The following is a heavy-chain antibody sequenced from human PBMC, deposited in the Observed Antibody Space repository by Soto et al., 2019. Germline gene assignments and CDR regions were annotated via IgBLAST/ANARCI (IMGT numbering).Heavy chain of an antibody. J-gene: IGHJ3*02. D-gene: IGHD2-15*01. Sequence: ASVKVSCKASGYTFTSYYMHWVRQAPGQGLEWMGIINPSGGRRSYAQKFQGRVTMTRDTSTSTVYMELSSLRSEDTAVYYCARPSRECSGGSCYLNPLPCCGFDIWGQGTMVTVSS. CDR1: GYTFTSYY. V-gene: IGHV1-46*01. CDR2: INPSGGRR. CDR3: ARPSRECSGGSCYLNPLPCCGFDI.